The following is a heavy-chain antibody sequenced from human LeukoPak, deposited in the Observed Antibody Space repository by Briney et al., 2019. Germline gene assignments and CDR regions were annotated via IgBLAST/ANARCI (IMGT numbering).Heavy chain of an antibody. J-gene: IGHJ4*02. CDR1: GGSISSGGYS. V-gene: IGHV4-30-2*01. CDR2: IYHSGSS. D-gene: IGHD1-7*01. CDR3: ARVDWNYVPDY. Sequence: SETLSLTCAVSGGSISSGGYSWSWIRQPPGKGLEWIGYIYHSGSSYYNPSLKSRVTISVDTSKNQFSLKLSPVTAADTAVYYCARVDWNYVPDYWGQGTLVTVSS.